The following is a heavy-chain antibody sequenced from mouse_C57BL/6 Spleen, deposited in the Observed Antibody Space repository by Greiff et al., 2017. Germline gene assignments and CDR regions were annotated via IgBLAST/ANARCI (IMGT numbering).Heavy chain of an antibody. CDR2: IYPGDGDT. CDR3: ARRTAQASLSY. CDR1: GYAFSSYW. D-gene: IGHD3-2*02. V-gene: IGHV1-80*01. J-gene: IGHJ3*01. Sequence: VQVVESGAELVKPGASVKISCKASGYAFSSYWTNWVKQRPGKGLEWIGQIYPGDGDTNYNGKFKGKATLTADKSSSTAYMQLSSLTSEDSAVYFCARRTAQASLSYWGQGTLVTVSA.